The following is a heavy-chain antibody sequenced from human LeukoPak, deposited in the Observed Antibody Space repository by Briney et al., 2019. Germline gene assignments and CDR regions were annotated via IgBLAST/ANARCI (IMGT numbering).Heavy chain of an antibody. CDR2: IKQDGGQI. J-gene: IGHJ4*02. D-gene: IGHD4-11*01. CDR1: GFTFNNYW. V-gene: IGHV3-7*03. CDR3: AKVRSGSSNWALRIFDN. Sequence: GGSLRLSCAASGFTFNNYWMTWVRQAPGRGLEWVANIKQDGGQIYYVDSVKGRFTISRDNSKNTLYVQMNNLRAEDTAVYYCAKVRSGSSNWALRIFDNWGQGTLVSVSS.